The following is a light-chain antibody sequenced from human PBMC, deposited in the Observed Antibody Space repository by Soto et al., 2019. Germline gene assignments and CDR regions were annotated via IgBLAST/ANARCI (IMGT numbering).Light chain of an antibody. V-gene: IGKV3-11*01. CDR3: QQRSNWPPIT. CDR2: DAS. Sequence: EIVLTQSPATLSLSPGDRATLSCRASQSVSSYLAWYQQKPGQAPRLLIYDASNRATGIPARFSGSGSGTHFTLTIRSLEPEDFAVYDCQQRSNWPPITFGQGTRLEIK. CDR1: QSVSSY. J-gene: IGKJ5*01.